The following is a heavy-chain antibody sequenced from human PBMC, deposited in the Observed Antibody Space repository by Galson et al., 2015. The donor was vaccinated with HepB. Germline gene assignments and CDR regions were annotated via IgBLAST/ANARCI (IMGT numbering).Heavy chain of an antibody. CDR2: ISAYNGNT. J-gene: IGHJ4*02. Sequence: SVKVSCKASGYTFTSYGISWVRQAPGQGLEWMGWISAYNGNTNYAQKLQGRVTMTTDTSTSTAYMELRSLRSDDTAVYYCARGRYSGSYGFYYFDYWGQGTLVTVSS. D-gene: IGHD1-26*01. CDR3: ARGRYSGSYGFYYFDY. CDR1: GYTFTSYG. V-gene: IGHV1-18*04.